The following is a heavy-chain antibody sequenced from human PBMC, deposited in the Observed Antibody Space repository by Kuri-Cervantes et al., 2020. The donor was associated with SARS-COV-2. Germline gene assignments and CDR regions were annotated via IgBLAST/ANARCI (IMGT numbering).Heavy chain of an antibody. V-gene: IGHV4-61*02. D-gene: IGHD3-22*01. Sequence: SETLSLTCTVSGGSISSGSYYWSWIRQPAGMGLEWIGRIYTSGSTNYNPSLKSRVTISVDTSKNQFSLKLSSVTAADTAVYYCARGYYYVSSGYYYVGDYYYMDVWGKGTTVTVSS. CDR1: GGSISSGSYY. CDR2: IYTSGST. CDR3: ARGYYYVSSGYYYVGDYYYMDV. J-gene: IGHJ6*03.